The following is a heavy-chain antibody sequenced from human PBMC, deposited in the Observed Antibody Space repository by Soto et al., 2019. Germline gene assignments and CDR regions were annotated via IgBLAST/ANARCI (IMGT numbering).Heavy chain of an antibody. CDR1: GGSISSGDYY. V-gene: IGHV4-30-4*01. CDR3: ARSPGGWLYYFDY. J-gene: IGHJ4*02. Sequence: SETLSLTCTVSGGSISSGDYYWSWIRQPPGKGLEWIGYIYYSGSTYYNPSLKSRVTISVDTSKNQFSLKLSSVTAADTAVYYCARSPGGWLYYFDYWGQGTLVTVS. CDR2: IYYSGST. D-gene: IGHD6-19*01.